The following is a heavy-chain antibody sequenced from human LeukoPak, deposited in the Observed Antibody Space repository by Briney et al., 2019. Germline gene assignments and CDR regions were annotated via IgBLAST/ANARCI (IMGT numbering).Heavy chain of an antibody. CDR3: ASVGIAARYNWFDP. Sequence: PSQTLSLTCTVSGGSISSYYWSWIRQPPGKGLEWIGYIYYSGSTNYNPSLRSRVTISVDTSENQFSLKLSSVTAADTAVYYCASVGIAARYNWFDPWGQGTLVTVSS. J-gene: IGHJ5*02. CDR2: IYYSGST. CDR1: GGSISSYY. V-gene: IGHV4-59*01. D-gene: IGHD6-6*01.